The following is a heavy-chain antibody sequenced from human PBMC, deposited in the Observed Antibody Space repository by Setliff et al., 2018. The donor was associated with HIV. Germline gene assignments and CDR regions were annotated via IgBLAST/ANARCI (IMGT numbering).Heavy chain of an antibody. Sequence: ASVKVSCKASGYTFTNYDINWVRQATGQGLEWMGWMNPNSGNTGYAQKFQGRVTITKNTSISTTYMELSSLRSEDTAAYYCARGSRGDYGGNPLNNWFDPWGQGTLVTVSS. D-gene: IGHD4-17*01. CDR1: GYTFTNYD. CDR3: ARGSRGDYGGNPLNNWFDP. J-gene: IGHJ5*02. CDR2: MNPNSGNT. V-gene: IGHV1-8*03.